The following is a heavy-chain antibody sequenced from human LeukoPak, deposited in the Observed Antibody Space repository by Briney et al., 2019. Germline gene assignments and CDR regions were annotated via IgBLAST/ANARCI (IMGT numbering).Heavy chain of an antibody. J-gene: IGHJ4*02. CDR2: ISYDGSNK. CDR1: GFTFSSYA. V-gene: IGHV3-30-3*01. D-gene: IGHD5-24*01. Sequence: GRSLRLSCAASGFTFSSYAMHWVRQAPGKGLEWVAVISYDGSNKYYADSVKGRFTISRDNSKNTLYLQMNSLRAEDTAVYYCASVGERRDGYNYFDYWGQGTLVTVSS. CDR3: ASVGERRDGYNYFDY.